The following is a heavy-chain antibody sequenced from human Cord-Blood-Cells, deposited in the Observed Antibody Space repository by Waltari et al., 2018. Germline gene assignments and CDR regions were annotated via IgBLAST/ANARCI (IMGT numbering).Heavy chain of an antibody. D-gene: IGHD3-3*01. V-gene: IGHV4-39*01. Sequence: QLQLQESGPGLVKPSETLSLTCTVSGGSISSSSYYWGWMRQPPGKGLEWIGSIYYSGSTYYNPSLKSRVTISVDTSKNQFSRKLSSVTAADTAVYYCASPYYDFWSGYYQEAFDIWGQGTMVTVSS. CDR2: IYYSGST. CDR3: ASPYYDFWSGYYQEAFDI. CDR1: GGSISSSSYY. J-gene: IGHJ3*02.